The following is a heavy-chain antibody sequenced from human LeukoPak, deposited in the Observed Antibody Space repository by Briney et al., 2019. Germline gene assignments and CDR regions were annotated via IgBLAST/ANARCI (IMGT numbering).Heavy chain of an antibody. Sequence: SETLSLTCTVSGGSISSYYWGWIRHPPGKGLEWIGYIYYTGSTNYNPSLKSRVTISVDTSKNQFSLKLSSMTAADTAVYYCAREVSYGSGSFADYWGQGTLVTVSS. J-gene: IGHJ4*02. CDR2: IYYTGST. V-gene: IGHV4-59*01. D-gene: IGHD3-10*01. CDR3: AREVSYGSGSFADY. CDR1: GGSISSYY.